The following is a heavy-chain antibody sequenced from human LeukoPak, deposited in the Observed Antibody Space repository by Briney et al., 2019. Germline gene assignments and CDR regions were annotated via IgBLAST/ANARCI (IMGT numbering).Heavy chain of an antibody. J-gene: IGHJ4*02. CDR2: SRGSGRDT. V-gene: IGHV3-23*01. CDR1: GLTFSNHA. D-gene: IGHD5-24*01. Sequence: PPGGSLRLSCAGSGLTFSNHAMTWVRQAPGKGLEYVAESRGSGRDTYYADSVQGRFTISRDNSKNTLYLQMNSLRAEDTAEYYCGRRTQDGYNSPIDYWGQGTLVTVSS. CDR3: GRRTQDGYNSPIDY.